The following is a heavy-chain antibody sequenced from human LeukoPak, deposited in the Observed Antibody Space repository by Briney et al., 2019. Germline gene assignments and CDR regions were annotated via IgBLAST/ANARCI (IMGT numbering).Heavy chain of an antibody. J-gene: IGHJ4*02. D-gene: IGHD2-2*01. CDR2: IFQGGGEI. CDR3: ARDWYHAIDY. V-gene: IGHV3-23*01. CDR1: GFTFNTFA. Sequence: GGSLRLSCVASGFTFNTFAMIWVRQPPGKGLEWVSSIFQGGGEIHYADSVRGRFTISRDNAKNTLYLQMNSLRAEDTAVYYCARDWYHAIDYWGQGALVTVSS.